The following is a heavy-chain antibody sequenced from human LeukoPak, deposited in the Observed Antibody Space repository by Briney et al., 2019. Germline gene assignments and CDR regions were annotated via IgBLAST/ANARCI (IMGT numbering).Heavy chain of an antibody. D-gene: IGHD2/OR15-2a*01. CDR3: AKYLTRAFDY. CDR1: GFTFSSLW. Sequence: GGSLRLSCSASGFTFSSLWMSWVRQAPGKGLEGVAHINVDGSGTYYVDSVRGRFTISRDNAKNSLYLKMNTLRAEDTAVYYCAKYLTRAFDYWGQGTLVTVSS. J-gene: IGHJ4*02. CDR2: INVDGSGT. V-gene: IGHV3-7*01.